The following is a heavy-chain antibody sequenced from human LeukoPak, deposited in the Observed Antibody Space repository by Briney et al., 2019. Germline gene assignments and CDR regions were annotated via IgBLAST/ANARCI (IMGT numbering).Heavy chain of an antibody. D-gene: IGHD3-22*01. V-gene: IGHV4-38-2*01. J-gene: IGHJ3*02. CDR2: IYHSGST. CDR3: ARYYDSSGYYLDAFDI. Sequence: PSETLSLTCAVSGYSISSGYYWGWIRPPPGKGLEWIGSIYHSGSTYYNPSLKSRVTISVDTSKNQFSLKLSSVTAADTAVYYCARYYDSSGYYLDAFDIWGQGTMVTVSS. CDR1: GYSISSGYY.